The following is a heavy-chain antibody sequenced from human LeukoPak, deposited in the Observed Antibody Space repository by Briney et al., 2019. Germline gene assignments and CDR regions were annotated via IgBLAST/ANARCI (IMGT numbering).Heavy chain of an antibody. J-gene: IGHJ4*02. CDR1: GGTFSSYA. D-gene: IGHD5-18*01. V-gene: IGHV1-69*13. CDR2: IIPIFGTA. CDR3: ARVPGGIRGYSYGTFDY. Sequence: ASVKVSCKASGGTFSSYAISWVRQAPGQGLEWMGGIIPIFGTANYAQKFQGRVTITADESTSTAYMELSSLRSEDTAVYYCARVPGGIRGYSYGTFDYWGQGTLVTVSS.